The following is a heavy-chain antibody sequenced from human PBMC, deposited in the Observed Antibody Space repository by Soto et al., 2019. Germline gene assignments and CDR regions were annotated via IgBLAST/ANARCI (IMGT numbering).Heavy chain of an antibody. V-gene: IGHV3-30*04. D-gene: IGHD3-16*01. CDR2: TSYNVTNN. CDR3: ARWGTTGGLDV. Sequence: QVHLVESGXXXXQPGTSLRLSCVGSGFTFRXXXXHWVRQAPGKGLEGDALTSYNVTNNYYGDSVKGRFTISRDNSKNTVDLQMDSLTLEDTSLYYGARWGTTGGLDVWGPGTLDSVSS. CDR1: GFTFRXXX. J-gene: IGHJ4*02.